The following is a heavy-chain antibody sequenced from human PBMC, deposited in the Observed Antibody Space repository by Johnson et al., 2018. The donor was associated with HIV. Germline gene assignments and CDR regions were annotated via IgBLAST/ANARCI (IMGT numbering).Heavy chain of an antibody. J-gene: IGHJ3*02. CDR2: IYSDGST. CDR3: ARDAPNFFTSGVRDDAFDI. Sequence: QLVESGGGLVQPGGSLRLSCVASGFTVSGNYMNWVRQAPGKGLEWVSVIYSDGSTYYADSVQGRFTVSRDNSQNLLYLQLSSLRAEDTAVYCCARDAPNFFTSGVRDDAFDIWGPGTMVTVSP. CDR1: GFTVSGNY. D-gene: IGHD5-12*01. V-gene: IGHV3-66*01.